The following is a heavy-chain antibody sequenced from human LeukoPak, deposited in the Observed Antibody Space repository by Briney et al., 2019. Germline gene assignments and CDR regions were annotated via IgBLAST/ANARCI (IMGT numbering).Heavy chain of an antibody. Sequence: GASVKVSCKASGYTFSNYGISWVRQAPGQGLEWMGWISAYNVNTNFAQRLQGRVTMTTDTSTNTAYMELRSLRSDDTAVYYCASWAGYCASSNCYATSLDYWGQGTLVTVSA. CDR3: ASWAGYCASSNCYATSLDY. CDR2: ISAYNVNT. D-gene: IGHD2-2*01. CDR1: GYTFSNYG. V-gene: IGHV1-18*01. J-gene: IGHJ4*02.